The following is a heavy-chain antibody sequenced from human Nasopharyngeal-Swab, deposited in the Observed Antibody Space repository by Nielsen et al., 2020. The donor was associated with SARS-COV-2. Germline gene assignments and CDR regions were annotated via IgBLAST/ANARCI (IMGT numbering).Heavy chain of an antibody. CDR1: GGSVSSGSYY. D-gene: IGHD6-13*01. J-gene: IGHJ6*02. CDR2: IYYSGST. CDR3: ARDRSSSWYVRYYYYYGMDV. Sequence: SETLSLTCTVSGGSVSSGSYYWSCIRQPPGKGLEWIGYIYYSGSTNYNPSLKSRVTISVDTSKNQFSLKLSSVTAADTAVYYCARDRSSSWYVRYYYYYGMDVWGQGTTVTVSS. V-gene: IGHV4-61*01.